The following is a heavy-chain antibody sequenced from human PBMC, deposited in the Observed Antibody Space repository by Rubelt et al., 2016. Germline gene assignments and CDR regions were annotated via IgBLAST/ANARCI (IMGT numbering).Heavy chain of an antibody. Sequence: QVQLVQSGAEVKKPGASVKVSCKASGYTFTGYYMHWVRQAPGQGLEWMGWINPNSGGTNYAQKFQGGVTIAREKSISTAYMELSRLRADDTAVYYCARGGSSGWLGSRSNYFDYWGQGTLVTVSS. CDR3: ARGGSSGWLGSRSNYFDY. V-gene: IGHV1-2*02. CDR2: INPNSGGT. D-gene: IGHD6-19*01. CDR1: GYTFTGYY. J-gene: IGHJ4*02.